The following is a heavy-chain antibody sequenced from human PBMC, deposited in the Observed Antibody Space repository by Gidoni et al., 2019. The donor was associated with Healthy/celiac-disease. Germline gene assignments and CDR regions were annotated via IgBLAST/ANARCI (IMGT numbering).Heavy chain of an antibody. Sequence: EVQLVESGGGLVKPGGSLRLSCAASGFTFSSYSMNWVRQAPGKGLEWVSSISSSSSYIYYADSVKGRFTISRDNAKNSLYLQMNSLRAEDTAVYYCAREDIAAAGPDYWGQGTLVTVSS. J-gene: IGHJ4*02. V-gene: IGHV3-21*01. D-gene: IGHD6-13*01. CDR2: ISSSSSYI. CDR3: AREDIAAAGPDY. CDR1: GFTFSSYS.